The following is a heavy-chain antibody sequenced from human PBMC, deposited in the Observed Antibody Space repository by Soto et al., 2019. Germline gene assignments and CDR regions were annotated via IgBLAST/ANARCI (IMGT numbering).Heavy chain of an antibody. CDR1: GYSFTSYW. Sequence: PGEALKISCKGSGYSFTSYWISWVRQMPGKGLEWMGRIDPSDSYTNYSPSFQGHVTISADKSISTAYLQWSSLKASDTAMYYCASLLFYDSTPLGVAFDIWGQGTMVTVSS. CDR2: IDPSDSYT. CDR3: ASLLFYDSTPLGVAFDI. D-gene: IGHD3-22*01. V-gene: IGHV5-10-1*01. J-gene: IGHJ3*02.